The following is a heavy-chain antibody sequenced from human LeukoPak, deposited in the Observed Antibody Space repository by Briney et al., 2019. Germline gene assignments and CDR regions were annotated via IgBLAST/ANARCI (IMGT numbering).Heavy chain of an antibody. J-gene: IGHJ6*04. CDR1: GHTLTELS. CDR2: FDPEDGET. D-gene: IGHD3-10*01. CDR3: ATGITMVRGGFDYYYGMDV. V-gene: IGHV1-24*01. Sequence: ASVKVSCKVSGHTLTELSMHWVRQAPGKGLEWMGGFDPEDGETIYAQKFQGRVTMTEDTSTDTAYMELSSLRSEDTAVYYCATGITMVRGGFDYYYGMDVWGKGTTVTVSS.